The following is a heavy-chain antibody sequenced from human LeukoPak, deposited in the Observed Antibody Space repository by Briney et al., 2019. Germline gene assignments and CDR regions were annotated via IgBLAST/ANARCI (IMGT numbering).Heavy chain of an antibody. D-gene: IGHD6-13*01. CDR3: ARAGIYSAATD. CDR1: GFTFSDSY. J-gene: IGHJ4*02. V-gene: IGHV3-11*01. Sequence: PGGSLRLSCAASGFTFSDSYMSWIRETPGKGLERVSYISSRGSTIYYADSVKGRFTMSRDNAKNSLYLQMNSLRAEDTAVYYCARAGIYSAATDWGQGTLVTVSS. CDR2: ISSRGSTI.